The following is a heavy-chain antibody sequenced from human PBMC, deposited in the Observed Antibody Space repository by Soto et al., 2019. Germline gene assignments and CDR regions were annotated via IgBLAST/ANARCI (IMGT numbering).Heavy chain of an antibody. CDR2: IIPIFGTA. CDR3: ARGLVYDFWSGYTQYYYYGMDV. Sequence: QVQLVQSGAEVKKPGSSVKVSCKASGGTFSSYAISWVRQAPGQGLEWMGGIIPIFGTANYAQKFQGRVTITADESTSTAYMELSSLRSEDTAVYYCARGLVYDFWSGYTQYYYYGMDVWGQGTTVTVSS. J-gene: IGHJ6*02. V-gene: IGHV1-69*01. CDR1: GGTFSSYA. D-gene: IGHD3-3*01.